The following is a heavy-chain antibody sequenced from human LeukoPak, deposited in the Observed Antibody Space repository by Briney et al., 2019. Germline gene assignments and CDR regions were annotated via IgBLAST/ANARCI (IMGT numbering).Heavy chain of an antibody. J-gene: IGHJ4*02. CDR1: GGSISSYY. CDR3: ARGGALYRGAY. CDR2: ISYTGNT. Sequence: PSETLSLTCTVSGGSISSYYWSWIRQPPGKGLEWIGSISYTGNTYYNPSLKSRVTISVDTSKNQFSLKLSSLTAADTAVYYCARGGALYRGAYWGQGTLVTVSS. D-gene: IGHD4/OR15-4a*01. V-gene: IGHV4-59*12.